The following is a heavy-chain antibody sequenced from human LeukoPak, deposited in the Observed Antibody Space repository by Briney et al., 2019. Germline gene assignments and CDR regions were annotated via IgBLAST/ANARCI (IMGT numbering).Heavy chain of an antibody. CDR2: IYYSGST. CDR1: GGSISSYY. Sequence: SETLSLTCTVSGGSISSYYWSWVRQPPGKGLEWIGYIYYSGSTNYNPSLKSRVTISVDTSKNQFSLKLSSVTAADTAVYYCARDRVGTSFAYYYYGMDVWGQGTTVTVSS. CDR3: ARDRVGTSFAYYYYGMDV. V-gene: IGHV4-59*01. D-gene: IGHD2-2*01. J-gene: IGHJ6*02.